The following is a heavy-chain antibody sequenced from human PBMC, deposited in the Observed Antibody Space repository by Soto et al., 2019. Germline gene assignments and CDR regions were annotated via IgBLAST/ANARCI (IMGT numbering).Heavy chain of an antibody. D-gene: IGHD3-16*02. CDR3: AWTLAFCGANCYLPNFAT. Sequence: QVQLVQSGTEVQKPGSSVKLSCKTSGGTFTNYDISWVRQAPGQGLEWMGGIIPLFGSPHYSPKFEGRVTITADEVSTTAHLELSSLRFDDTAVYFCAWTLAFCGANCYLPNFATWGQGTLVIVSS. CDR1: GGTFTNYD. J-gene: IGHJ5*02. CDR2: IIPLFGSP. V-gene: IGHV1-69*01.